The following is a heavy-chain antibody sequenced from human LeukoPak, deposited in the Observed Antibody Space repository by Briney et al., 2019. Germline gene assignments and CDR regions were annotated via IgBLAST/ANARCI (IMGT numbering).Heavy chain of an antibody. Sequence: ASVKVSCKASGYTFTGYYMHWVRQAPGQGLEWMGWINPNSGGTNYAQKFQGRVTMTRDTSISTAYMELSRLRSEDTAVYYCARDPDTAMVMDWWGQGTLVTVSS. CDR3: ARDPDTAMVMDW. D-gene: IGHD5-18*01. J-gene: IGHJ4*02. CDR1: GYTFTGYY. V-gene: IGHV1-2*02. CDR2: INPNSGGT.